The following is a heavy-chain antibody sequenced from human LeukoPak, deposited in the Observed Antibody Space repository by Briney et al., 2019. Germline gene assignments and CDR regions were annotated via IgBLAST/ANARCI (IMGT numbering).Heavy chain of an antibody. J-gene: IGHJ6*02. Sequence: GGSLRLSCGASGFTVRSSYMSWVRQAPGKGLEWVSLISGDGGSTYYADSVKGRFTISRDNSKNSLYLQMNSLRTEDTALYYCAKDKASSSSYYYYGMDVWGQGTTVTVSS. CDR2: ISGDGGST. D-gene: IGHD6-13*01. CDR1: GFTVRSSY. V-gene: IGHV3-43*02. CDR3: AKDKASSSSYYYYGMDV.